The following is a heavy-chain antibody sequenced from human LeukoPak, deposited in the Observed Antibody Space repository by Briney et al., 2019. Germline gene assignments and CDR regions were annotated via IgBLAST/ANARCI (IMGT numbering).Heavy chain of an antibody. CDR3: ARDYPGHGDMYGSSFFDH. CDR2: ISGSDGTI. Sequence: GGSLRLSCAASGFTFSSYAMSWVRQAPGKGLEWVSGISGSDGTIVYADSVKGRFTISRDNFRNTLYLHMDSLRVEDTALYYCARDYPGHGDMYGSSFFDHWGQGTLVTVSS. V-gene: IGHV3-23*01. J-gene: IGHJ5*02. D-gene: IGHD5-18*01. CDR1: GFTFSSYA.